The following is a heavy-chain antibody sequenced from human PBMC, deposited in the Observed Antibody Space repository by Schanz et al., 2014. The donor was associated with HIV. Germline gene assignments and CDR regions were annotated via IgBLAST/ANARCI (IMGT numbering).Heavy chain of an antibody. CDR3: ARGSGFLDYYYYGMDV. J-gene: IGHJ6*02. V-gene: IGHV3-33*03. CDR2: IWYDGSNR. D-gene: IGHD5-12*01. Sequence: QVQLVESGGGVVQPGRSLRLSCAASGFTFSSYGMHWVRQAPGKGLEWVALIWYDGSNRYYADSVKGRFTISRDNAKNSLVLQMNSLRADDTAVYYCARGSGFLDYYYYGMDVWGQGTTVTVSS. CDR1: GFTFSSYG.